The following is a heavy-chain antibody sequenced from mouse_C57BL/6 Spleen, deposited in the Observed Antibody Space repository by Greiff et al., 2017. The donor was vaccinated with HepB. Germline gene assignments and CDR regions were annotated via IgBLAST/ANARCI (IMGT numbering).Heavy chain of an antibody. V-gene: IGHV1-50*01. CDR2: IDPSDSYT. Sequence: QVQLKQPGAELVKPGASVKLSCKASGYTFTSYWMQWVKQRPGQGLEWIGEIDPSDSYTNYNQKFKGKATFTVDSSSSTAYMHLSSLTAEDSAVYYCARKGDQAWFAYWGQGTLVTVSA. J-gene: IGHJ3*01. D-gene: IGHD3-3*01. CDR1: GYTFTSYW. CDR3: ARKGDQAWFAY.